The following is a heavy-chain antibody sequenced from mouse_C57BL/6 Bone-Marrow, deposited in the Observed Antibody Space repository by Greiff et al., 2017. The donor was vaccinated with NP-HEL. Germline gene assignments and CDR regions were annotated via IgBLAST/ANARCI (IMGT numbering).Heavy chain of an antibody. CDR3: ARGNDGTVEVDY. CDR2: IDPNSGGT. D-gene: IGHD2-2*01. Sequence: QVQLQQPGAELVKPGASVKLSCKASGYTFTSYWMHWVKQRPGRGLEWIGRIDPNSGGTNYNEKFKSKAILTVDKPTSTAYMQLSSLTSEDSAVFYYARGNDGTVEVDYWGKGTTLTVSS. V-gene: IGHV1-72*01. CDR1: GYTFTSYW. J-gene: IGHJ2*01.